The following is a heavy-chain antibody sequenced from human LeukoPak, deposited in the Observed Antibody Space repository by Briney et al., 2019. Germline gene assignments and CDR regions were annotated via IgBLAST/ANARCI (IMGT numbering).Heavy chain of an antibody. Sequence: EASVKVSRKASGYTFTSYGISWVRQAPGQGLEWMGWISAYNGNTNYAHKLQGRVTMTTDTSTSTAYMELRSLRSDDTAVYYCARGLTYYYDSSGFDYWGQGTLVTVSS. CDR3: ARGLTYYYDSSGFDY. CDR1: GYTFTSYG. D-gene: IGHD3-22*01. J-gene: IGHJ4*02. V-gene: IGHV1-18*01. CDR2: ISAYNGNT.